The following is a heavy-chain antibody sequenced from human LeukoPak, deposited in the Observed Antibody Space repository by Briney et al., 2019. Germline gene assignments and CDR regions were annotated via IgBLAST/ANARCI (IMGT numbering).Heavy chain of an antibody. Sequence: GGSLRLSCAASGFTFSSYWMSWVRQAPGKGLEWVANIKQDGSEKYYVDSVKGRFTISRDNAKNSLYLQMNSLRAEDTAVYYCARPVEMATNDDAFDIWGQGTMVTVSS. CDR1: GFTFSSYW. D-gene: IGHD5-24*01. J-gene: IGHJ3*02. CDR2: IKQDGSEK. V-gene: IGHV3-7*01. CDR3: ARPVEMATNDDAFDI.